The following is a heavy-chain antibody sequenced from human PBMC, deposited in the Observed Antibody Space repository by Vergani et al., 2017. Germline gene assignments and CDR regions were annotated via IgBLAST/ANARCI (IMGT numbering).Heavy chain of an antibody. CDR1: GFTFSSYG. CDR2: IRYDGSKN. J-gene: IGHJ6*02. D-gene: IGHD6-19*01. CDR3: AKDRGSSGWPHYYYYYGMDV. V-gene: IGHV3-30*02. Sequence: QVQLVESGGGMVQPGGSLRLSCAASGFTFSSYGMHWVRQAPGKGLEWVAFIRYDGSKNYYADSVKGRFTISRDNSKNTLYLQMNSLRAEDTAVYYCAKDRGSSGWPHYYYYYGMDVWGQGTTVTVSS.